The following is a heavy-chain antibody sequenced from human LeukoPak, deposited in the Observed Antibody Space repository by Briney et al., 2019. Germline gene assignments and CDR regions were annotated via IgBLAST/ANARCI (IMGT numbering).Heavy chain of an antibody. V-gene: IGHV4-61*02. CDR3: ARAPTRYYYDSSGYLFDY. CDR2: IYTSGST. D-gene: IGHD3-22*01. J-gene: IGHJ4*02. CDR1: GGSISSGSYY. Sequence: SETLSLTCTVSGGSISSGSYYWSWIRQPAGKGLECIGRIYTSGSTNYNPSLKSRVTISVDTSKNQFSLKLSSVTAADTAVYYCARAPTRYYYDSSGYLFDYWGQGTLVTVSS.